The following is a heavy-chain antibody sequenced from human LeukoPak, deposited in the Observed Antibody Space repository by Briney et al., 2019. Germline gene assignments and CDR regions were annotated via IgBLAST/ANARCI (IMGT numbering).Heavy chain of an antibody. D-gene: IGHD3-9*01. CDR1: GYTFTAYA. Sequence: ASVKVSCKASGYTFTAYAMIWVRQAPGQGLEWMGWINPNSGDTRYAQKFQGRVTMTRDTSMNTAYMELSRLRSDDTAVYYCARDWLLRYSQGGFDSWGQGILVTVSS. J-gene: IGHJ4*02. V-gene: IGHV1-2*02. CDR2: INPNSGDT. CDR3: ARDWLLRYSQGGFDS.